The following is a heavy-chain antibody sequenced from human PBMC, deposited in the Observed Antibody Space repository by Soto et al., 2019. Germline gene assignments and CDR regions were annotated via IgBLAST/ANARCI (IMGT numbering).Heavy chain of an antibody. CDR2: VSSGSGSTI. CDR1: GFSFSDFY. D-gene: IGHD2-2*01. Sequence: RRLSCAASGFSFSDFYMSWVRQAPGKGLEWLSYVSSGSGSTIYYADSVKGRFTISKDNAENSLYLQMNSLRAEDTAVYYCYATAVVARDYWGQGTLVTVSS. V-gene: IGHV3-11*01. CDR3: YATAVVARDY. J-gene: IGHJ4*02.